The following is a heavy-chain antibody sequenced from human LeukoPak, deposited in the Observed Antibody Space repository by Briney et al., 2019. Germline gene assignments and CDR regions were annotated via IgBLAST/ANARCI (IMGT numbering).Heavy chain of an antibody. CDR1: GFTFSNAW. CDR3: TTDPRITMGGY. Sequence: GGSLTLSCAASGFTFSNAWMSWVRQAPGKGLEWVGRIKSKTDGGTTDYAAPVKGRFTISRDDSKNTLYLQMNSLKTEDTAVYYCTTDPRITMGGYWGQGTLVTVSS. J-gene: IGHJ4*02. D-gene: IGHD3-10*01. V-gene: IGHV3-15*01. CDR2: IKSKTDGGTT.